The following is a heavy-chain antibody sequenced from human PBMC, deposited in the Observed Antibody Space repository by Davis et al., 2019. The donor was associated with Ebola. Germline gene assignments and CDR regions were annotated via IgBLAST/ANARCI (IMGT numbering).Heavy chain of an antibody. CDR2: ISGSGGST. Sequence: GESLKISCAASGFTFSSYAMSWVRQAPGKGLEWVSAISGSGGSTYYADSVKGRFTISRDNSKNTLYLQMNSLRAEDTAVYYCAKAGYYYAKGWYFDLWGRGTLVTVSS. CDR1: GFTFSSYA. CDR3: AKAGYYYAKGWYFDL. D-gene: IGHD3-10*01. J-gene: IGHJ2*01. V-gene: IGHV3-23*01.